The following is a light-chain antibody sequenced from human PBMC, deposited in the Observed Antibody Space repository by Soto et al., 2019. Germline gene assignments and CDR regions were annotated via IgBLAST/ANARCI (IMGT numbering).Light chain of an antibody. J-gene: IGKJ1*01. CDR3: QQYNSYSIRT. V-gene: IGKV1-5*01. CDR2: DAS. Sequence: DIQMTQSPSTLSASVGDRVTITCRASQCISSWLAWYQQKPGKAPKLLIYDASSLESGVPSRFSGSGSATEFTLTISSLQPDDFATYYYQQYNSYSIRTFGQGTKVEIK. CDR1: QCISSW.